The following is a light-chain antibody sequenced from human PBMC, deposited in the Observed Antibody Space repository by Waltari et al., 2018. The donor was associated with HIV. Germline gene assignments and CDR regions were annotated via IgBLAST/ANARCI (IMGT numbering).Light chain of an antibody. CDR2: EVS. Sequence: TQTPVSLSVTPGQSASISCKSSQSLLHSDGKTYLYWYMQKSGQSPRLLVYEVSKRFSGVSDRVHGGGAGTEFTLKINRGGPGDVCVYYCMQSLLVKYSFGQGTRLEV. CDR1: QSLLHSDGKTY. CDR3: MQSLLVKYS. J-gene: IGKJ2*01. V-gene: IGKV2D-29*02.